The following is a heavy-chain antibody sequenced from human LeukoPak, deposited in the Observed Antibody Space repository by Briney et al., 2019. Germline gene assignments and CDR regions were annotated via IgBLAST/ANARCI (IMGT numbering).Heavy chain of an antibody. J-gene: IGHJ3*02. Sequence: GASVKVSCKASGYTFTSYDINWVRQATGQGLEWMGWMNPNSGNTGYAQKFQGRVTITRNTSISTAYMELRSLRSDDTAVYYCARPYYYDSSGYLNDAFDIWGQGTMVTVSS. D-gene: IGHD3-22*01. CDR3: ARPYYYDSSGYLNDAFDI. CDR1: GYTFTSYD. CDR2: MNPNSGNT. V-gene: IGHV1-8*03.